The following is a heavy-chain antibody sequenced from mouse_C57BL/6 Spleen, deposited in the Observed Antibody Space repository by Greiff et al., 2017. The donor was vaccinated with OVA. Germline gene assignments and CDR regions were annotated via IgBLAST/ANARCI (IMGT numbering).Heavy chain of an antibody. D-gene: IGHD2-12*01. V-gene: IGHV1-69*01. CDR2: IDPSDSYT. Sequence: QVQLQQPGAELVMPGASVKLSCKASGYTFTSYWMHWVKQRPGQGLEWIGEIDPSDSYTNYNQKFKGKSTLTVDKSSSTAYMQLSSLTSEDSAVYYCATYYSHYYAMDYWGQGTSVTVSS. J-gene: IGHJ4*01. CDR1: GYTFTSYW. CDR3: ATYYSHYYAMDY.